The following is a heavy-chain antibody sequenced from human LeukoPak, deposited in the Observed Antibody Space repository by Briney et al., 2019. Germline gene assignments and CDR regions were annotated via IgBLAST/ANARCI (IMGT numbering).Heavy chain of an antibody. Sequence: GGSLRLSCVASGFIFSNYWMSWVRQAPGKGPEWVADIKKDGSDKYYVGSVKGRFTISRDNAKNSLYLQMNSLRAEDTAVYYCAGDSLIQYGSGSYWGFDYWGQGILVTVSS. V-gene: IGHV3-7*03. J-gene: IGHJ4*02. CDR3: AGDSLIQYGSGSYWGFDY. CDR2: IKKDGSDK. CDR1: GFIFSNYW. D-gene: IGHD3-10*01.